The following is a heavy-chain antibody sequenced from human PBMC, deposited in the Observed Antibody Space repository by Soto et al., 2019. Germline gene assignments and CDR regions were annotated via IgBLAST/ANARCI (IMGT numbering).Heavy chain of an antibody. CDR2: IKGDGSVT. V-gene: IGHV3-74*01. Sequence: EVQLVESGGDLVQPGGSLRLSCAASGFTFSGYYMFWVRQAPGKGLVWVSHIKGDGSVTYYADSVKGRFTISRDNANNMLYQQMHSPIAEDTAVYYCTREPRNKGLDPLGQGTMGTVSS. CDR1: GFTFSGYY. J-gene: IGHJ5*02. CDR3: TREPRNKGLDP.